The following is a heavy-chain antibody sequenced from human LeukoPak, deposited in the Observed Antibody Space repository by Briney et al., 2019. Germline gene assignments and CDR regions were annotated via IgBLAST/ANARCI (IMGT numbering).Heavy chain of an antibody. CDR1: GGSISSGSYY. J-gene: IGHJ6*03. CDR2: IYTSGST. V-gene: IGHV4-61*02. Sequence: SETLSLTCTVSGGSISSGSYYWSWIRQPAGKGLEWIGRIYTSGSTNYNPSLKSRVTISVDTSKNQFSLKLSSATAADTAVYYCARSYYMDVWGKGTTVTVSS. CDR3: ARSYYMDV.